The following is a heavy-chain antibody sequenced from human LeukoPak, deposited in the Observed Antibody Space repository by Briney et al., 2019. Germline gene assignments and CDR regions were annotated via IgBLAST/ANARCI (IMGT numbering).Heavy chain of an antibody. D-gene: IGHD4-23*01. CDR1: GASINSGSNY. CDR3: ARDVGYGGHNWFDP. Sequence: PSETLSLTCRVSGASINSGSNYWGWIRQPPGKTLEWIGSIYSSGSTYYNPSLKSRVIIMIDTPKNHFSLTLSSVTAADTAVYYCARDVGYGGHNWFDPWGQGTLVTVSS. V-gene: IGHV4-39*07. CDR2: IYSSGST. J-gene: IGHJ5*02.